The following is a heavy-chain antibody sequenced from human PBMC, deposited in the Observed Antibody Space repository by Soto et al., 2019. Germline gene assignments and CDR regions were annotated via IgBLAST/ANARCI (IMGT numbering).Heavy chain of an antibody. D-gene: IGHD6-13*01. CDR3: ARPGGDPSPVVYSSSWLYYYYGMDV. Sequence: GGSLRLSCAASGFTFSSYSMNWVRQAPGKGLEWVSSISSSSSYIYYADSVKGRFTISRDNAKNSLYLQMNSLRAEDTAVYYCARPGGDPSPVVYSSSWLYYYYGMDVWGQGTTVTVSS. V-gene: IGHV3-21*01. CDR1: GFTFSSYS. CDR2: ISSSSSYI. J-gene: IGHJ6*02.